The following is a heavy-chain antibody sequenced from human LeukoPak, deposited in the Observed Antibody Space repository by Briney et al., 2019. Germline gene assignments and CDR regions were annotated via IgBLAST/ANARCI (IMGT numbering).Heavy chain of an antibody. CDR2: IDWADDR. D-gene: IGHD5-24*01. CDR3: GHTSLKRRKYRNDWHSLEMTTN. J-gene: IGHJ4*01. V-gene: IGHV2-70*11. CDR1: GFSLSTSGMS. Sequence: SGPTLVNPTQTLTLTCSFSGFSLSTSGMSVSWIRQPPGKALEWLARIDWADDRYYSTSLKSRLTISKDTSKNQVVLTMTRLDPVDTATYYCGHTSLKRRKYRNDWHSLEMTTNWGQGTLVTVSS.